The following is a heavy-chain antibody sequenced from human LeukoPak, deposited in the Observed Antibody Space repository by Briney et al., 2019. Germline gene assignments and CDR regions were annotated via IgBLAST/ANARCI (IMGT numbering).Heavy chain of an antibody. D-gene: IGHD6-13*01. CDR2: ISGRGTNT. V-gene: IGHV3-23*01. J-gene: IGHJ4*02. CDR1: GFTFSSYG. Sequence: GGTLRLSCAAPGFTFSSYGMGWVRQAPGKGLEWVSTISGRGTNTYYADSVKGRFTISRDNSKSTLYLQMHSLRVDDTAVYYCAKDRSSSSWYDADYWGQGTLVTVSS. CDR3: AKDRSSSSWYDADY.